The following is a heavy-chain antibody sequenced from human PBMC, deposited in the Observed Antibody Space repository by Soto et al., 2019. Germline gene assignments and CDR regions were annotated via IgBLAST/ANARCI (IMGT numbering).Heavy chain of an antibody. J-gene: IGHJ4*02. CDR2: IYYSGST. D-gene: IGHD1-7*01. V-gene: IGHV4-30-4*01. CDR1: GGSISSGDYY. Sequence: SETLSLTCTVSGGSISSGDYYWSWIRQPPGKGLEWIGYIYYSGSTYYTPSLKSRVTISVDTSNNQFSLKLSSVTAADTAVYYCARVYEEELGSFDYWGQGTLVTVSS. CDR3: ARVYEEELGSFDY.